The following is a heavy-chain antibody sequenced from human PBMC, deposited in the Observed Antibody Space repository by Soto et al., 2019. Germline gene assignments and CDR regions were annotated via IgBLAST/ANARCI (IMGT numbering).Heavy chain of an antibody. V-gene: IGHV4-59*01. J-gene: IGHJ4*02. CDR3: ARERHYYDSSGYYSLPHFDY. Sequence: PSETLSLTCTVSGGSISSYYWSWIRQPPGKGLEWIGYIYYSGSTNYNPSLKSRVTISVDTSKNQFSLKLSSVTAADTAVYYCARERHYYDSSGYYSLPHFDYWGQGTLVTVSS. CDR2: IYYSGST. CDR1: GGSISSYY. D-gene: IGHD3-22*01.